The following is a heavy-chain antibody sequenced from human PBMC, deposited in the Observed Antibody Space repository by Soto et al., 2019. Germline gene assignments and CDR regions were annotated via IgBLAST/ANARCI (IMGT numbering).Heavy chain of an antibody. CDR2: INPLPTSGST. CDR3: ARDLAAAAY. CDR1: GYIFTNYY. J-gene: IGHJ4*02. V-gene: IGHV1-46*01. D-gene: IGHD6-13*01. Sequence: QVQLVQSGAEVKKPGASVKVSCKASGYIFTNYYIHWVRQAPGQGLGWMSIINPLPTSGSTNYAQKFQVRVTVTRDTSTSTVYLELSSVRSDDTAVYYCARDLAAAAYLGQGTLGTVSS.